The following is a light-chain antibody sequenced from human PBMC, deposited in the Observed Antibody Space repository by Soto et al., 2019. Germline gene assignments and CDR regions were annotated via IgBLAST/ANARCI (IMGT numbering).Light chain of an antibody. CDR3: CSYTRTSNHYF. CDR1: SSDVGSYNL. CDR2: EDT. Sequence: QSALTQPASVSGSPGQSITISCTGTSSDVGSYNLVSWYQQHPGEAPKLMIYEDTKRPSGVSYRFSASKSGNTASLTISGLQAEDEADYYCCSYTRTSNHYFFGSGTKLTVL. V-gene: IGLV2-14*02. J-gene: IGLJ1*01.